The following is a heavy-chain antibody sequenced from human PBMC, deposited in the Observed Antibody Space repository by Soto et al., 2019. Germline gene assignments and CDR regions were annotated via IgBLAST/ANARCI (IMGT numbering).Heavy chain of an antibody. D-gene: IGHD5-12*01. Sequence: GSLRLSCAASGFTFSSYAMSWVRQAPGKGLEWVSAISGSGGSTYYSDSVKGRFTISRDNSKNTLYLQMNSLRAEDTAVYYCAKDLGVNIVATFDDWGQGTLVTVSS. J-gene: IGHJ5*02. CDR2: ISGSGGST. CDR1: GFTFSSYA. CDR3: AKDLGVNIVATFDD. V-gene: IGHV3-23*01.